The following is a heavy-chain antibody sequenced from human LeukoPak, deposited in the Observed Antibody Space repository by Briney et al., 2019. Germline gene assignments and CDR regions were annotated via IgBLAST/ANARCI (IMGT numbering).Heavy chain of an antibody. CDR3: ARDPLEVAVFDY. CDR2: IKTDGSNT. J-gene: IGHJ4*02. V-gene: IGHV3-74*01. CDR1: GFTFSSYW. D-gene: IGHD5-24*01. Sequence: PGGSLRLSCAASGFTFSSYWMHWVRQAPGKGLVWVSRIKTDGSNTNYADSVKGRFTISRDNAKNTLYLQMSSLRTEDTAVYYCARDPLEVAVFDYWGQGTLVTVSS.